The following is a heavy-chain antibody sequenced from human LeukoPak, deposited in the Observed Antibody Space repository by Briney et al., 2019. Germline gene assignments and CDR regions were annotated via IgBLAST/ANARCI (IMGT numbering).Heavy chain of an antibody. CDR2: INTNSGGT. Sequence: ASVKVSCKASGYTFTGYYMHWVRQAPGQGLEWMGWINTNSGGTNYAQKFQGRVTMTRDTSISTAYMKLSRLRSDDTAVFYCARGYSYASFDYWGQRTLLTVSS. CDR3: ARGYSYASFDY. V-gene: IGHV1-2*02. D-gene: IGHD5-18*01. J-gene: IGHJ4*02. CDR1: GYTFTGYY.